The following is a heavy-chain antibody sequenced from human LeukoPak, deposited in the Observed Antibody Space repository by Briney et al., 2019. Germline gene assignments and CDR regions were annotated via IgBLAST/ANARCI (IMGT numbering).Heavy chain of an antibody. D-gene: IGHD7-27*01. Sequence: QPGESLRLSCVASGFTFDTFAMSWVRQAPGKGLEWVSGIGNTETYYADSVKGRFAISRDNSKSTIYLHMNNLRAEDTALYYCARDGQAFNSNWDYFEYWGQGTPVTVSS. CDR3: ARDGQAFNSNWDYFEY. CDR2: IGNTET. CDR1: GFTFDTFA. J-gene: IGHJ4*02. V-gene: IGHV3-23*01.